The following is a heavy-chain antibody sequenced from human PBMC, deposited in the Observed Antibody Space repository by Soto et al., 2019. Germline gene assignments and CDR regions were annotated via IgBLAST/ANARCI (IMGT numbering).Heavy chain of an antibody. CDR3: ARWGREYSSSKETYYYYGMDV. CDR1: GFTFSSYS. D-gene: IGHD6-13*01. J-gene: IGHJ6*02. Sequence: GGSLRLSCAASGFTFSSYSMNWVRQAPGKGLEWVSSISSSSSYIYYADSVKGRFTISRDNAKNSLYLQMNSLRAEDTAVYYCARWGREYSSSKETYYYYGMDVWGQGTTVTVS. V-gene: IGHV3-21*01. CDR2: ISSSSSYI.